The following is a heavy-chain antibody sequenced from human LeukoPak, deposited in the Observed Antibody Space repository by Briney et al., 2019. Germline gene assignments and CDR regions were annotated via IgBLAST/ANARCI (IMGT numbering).Heavy chain of an antibody. CDR3: ARAYCSGGSCRAYYYGMDV. CDR1: GYTFTSYA. Sequence: ASVKVSCKASGYTFTSYAMHWVRQAPGQRLEWMGWINAGNGNTKYSQKFQGRVTITRDTSASTAYMELSSLRSEDTAVYYCARAYCSGGSCRAYYYGMDVWGQGTTVTVSS. J-gene: IGHJ6*02. CDR2: INAGNGNT. V-gene: IGHV1-3*01. D-gene: IGHD2-15*01.